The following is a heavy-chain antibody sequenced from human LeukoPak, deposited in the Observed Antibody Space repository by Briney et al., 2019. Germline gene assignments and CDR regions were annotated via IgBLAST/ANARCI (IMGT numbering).Heavy chain of an antibody. Sequence: GGSLRLSCAASGLTVSRNYMSWVRQAPGKGLEWVSAISGSGGSTYYADSVKGRFTISRDNSKNTLYLQMNSLRAEDTAVYYCAKAGYGDYLDAFDIWGQGTMVTVSS. CDR1: GLTVSRNY. J-gene: IGHJ3*02. CDR2: ISGSGGST. V-gene: IGHV3-23*01. D-gene: IGHD4-17*01. CDR3: AKAGYGDYLDAFDI.